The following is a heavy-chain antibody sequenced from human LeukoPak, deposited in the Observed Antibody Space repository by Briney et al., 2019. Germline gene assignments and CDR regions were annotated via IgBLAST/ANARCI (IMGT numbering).Heavy chain of an antibody. V-gene: IGHV3-21*04. CDR3: ARDSSMLRGPLVIYYFDF. Sequence: GGSLRLSCAASRFTFSSYSMNWVRQAPGKGLEWVSSISSSGSYIYYADSVKGRFTISRDNAKNSLYLQMNSLRVEDTAVYYCARDSSMLRGPLVIYYFDFWGQGTLVTVSS. CDR2: ISSSGSYI. J-gene: IGHJ4*02. CDR1: RFTFSSYS. D-gene: IGHD3-10*01.